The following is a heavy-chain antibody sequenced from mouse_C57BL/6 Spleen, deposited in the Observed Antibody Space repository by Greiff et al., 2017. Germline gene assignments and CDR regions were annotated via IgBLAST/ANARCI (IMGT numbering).Heavy chain of an antibody. CDR3: AREGDDGYG. J-gene: IGHJ2*01. D-gene: IGHD2-3*01. CDR2: ISYDGSN. CDR1: GYSITSGYY. V-gene: IGHV3-6*01. Sequence: EVKLVESGPGLVQPSQSLSLTCSVTGYSITSGYYWNWIRQFPGNKLEWMRSISYDGSNHYHPSPQNRNANTRNTAKNQFFQKLNSVTTEDTATYYCAREGDDGYGWGRGTTLTVSS.